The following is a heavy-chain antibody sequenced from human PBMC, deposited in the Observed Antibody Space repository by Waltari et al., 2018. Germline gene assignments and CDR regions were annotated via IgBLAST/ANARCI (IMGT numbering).Heavy chain of an antibody. J-gene: IGHJ4*02. Sequence: QVQLQQWGAGLLKPSETLSLTCAVYGGSFSGYYWSWIRQPPGRGLEWIGEINHSGSTNYNPSLKSRVTISVDTSKNQFSLKLSSVTAADTAVYYCARVLPRAYYYDSSGYFDYWGQGTLVTVSS. CDR2: INHSGST. CDR3: ARVLPRAYYYDSSGYFDY. CDR1: GGSFSGYY. V-gene: IGHV4-34*01. D-gene: IGHD3-22*01.